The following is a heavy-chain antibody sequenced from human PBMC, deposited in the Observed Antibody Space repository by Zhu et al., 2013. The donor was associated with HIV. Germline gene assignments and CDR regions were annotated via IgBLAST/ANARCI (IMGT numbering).Heavy chain of an antibody. CDR1: GYTFTNDG. V-gene: IGHV1-8*01. D-gene: IGHD5-12*01. Sequence: VQXVQSGAELKKPGASVKVSCKASGYTFTNDGINWVRQATGHGLEWMGWVNPTSGHAGYAQKFQGRVTITRNTSISTVYMELRSLRSDDTAVYYCARGRYSGYDSPEGFYYWGQGTLVTVSS. J-gene: IGHJ4*02. CDR3: ARGRYSGYDSPEGFYY. CDR2: VNPTSGHA.